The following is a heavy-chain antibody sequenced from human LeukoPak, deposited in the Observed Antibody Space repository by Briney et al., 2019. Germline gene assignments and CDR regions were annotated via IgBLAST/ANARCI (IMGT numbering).Heavy chain of an antibody. CDR2: IRGCGSST. CDR1: GLLFSSYA. CDR3: ARERAFLEWLSAGRRDGQYRDV. V-gene: IGHV3-21*01. J-gene: IGHJ6*03. Sequence: GGPLRLSCAASGLLFSSYAMHWVRQAPGKGLEWVSDIRGCGSSTHYADSVKGRFTISSDNAKTSLDLQMNSLRAEDTAVYYCARERAFLEWLSAGRRDGQYRDVWGKGTTVTVSS. D-gene: IGHD3-3*02.